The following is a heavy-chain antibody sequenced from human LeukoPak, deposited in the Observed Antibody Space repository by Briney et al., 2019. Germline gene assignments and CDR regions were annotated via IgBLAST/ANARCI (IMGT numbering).Heavy chain of an antibody. CDR3: ASTDLTGVDAFDI. D-gene: IGHD1-14*01. CDR2: INPSGGST. V-gene: IGHV1-46*01. CDR1: GYTFTSYY. Sequence: ASVKVSCKASGYTFTSYYMHWVRQAPGQGLEWMGIINPSGGSTSYAQKFQGRVTMTTDTSTSTAYMELRSLRSDDTAVYYCASTDLTGVDAFDIWGQGTMVTVSS. J-gene: IGHJ3*02.